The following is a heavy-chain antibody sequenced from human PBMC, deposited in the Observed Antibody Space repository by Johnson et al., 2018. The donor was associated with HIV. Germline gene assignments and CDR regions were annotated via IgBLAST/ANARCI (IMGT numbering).Heavy chain of an antibody. CDR3: ARWIQLWVAFDI. CDR1: GFTVSSHY. Sequence: VQLVESGGGLVQPGGSLRLSCAASGFTVSSHYLSWVRQAPGKGLERDPDIYSGCSTYYADSVKGRFTISRDNSKTTMYLQMHSLSAEDPAVYYCARWIQLWVAFDIWGQGTMVTVSS. D-gene: IGHD5-18*01. J-gene: IGHJ3*02. V-gene: IGHV3-66*01. CDR2: IYSGCST.